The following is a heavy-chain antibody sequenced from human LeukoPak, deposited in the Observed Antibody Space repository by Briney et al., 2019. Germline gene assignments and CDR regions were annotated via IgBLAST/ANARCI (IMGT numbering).Heavy chain of an antibody. CDR3: ARSSRADQYYFDY. D-gene: IGHD2-2*01. CDR2: ISSGSSHI. V-gene: IGHV3-21*01. J-gene: IGHJ4*02. Sequence: PGGSLRLSRAASGFTFCDYSMNWVRQAPGKGLEWVSSISSGSSHIYYADSVKGRFTISRDNAKNSVYLQMNSLRAEDTAVYYCARSSRADQYYFDYWGEGTLVTVSS. CDR1: GFTFCDYS.